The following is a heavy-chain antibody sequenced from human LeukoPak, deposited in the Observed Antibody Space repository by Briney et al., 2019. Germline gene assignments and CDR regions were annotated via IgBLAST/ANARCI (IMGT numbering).Heavy chain of an antibody. CDR3: ARDPRGCSGGSCYSI. D-gene: IGHD2-15*01. Sequence: PSETLSLTCTVSGGSISSYYWSWIRQPPGKGLEGIGYIYYSGSTNYNPSLKSRVTISVDTSKNQFSLKLSSVTAADTAVYYCARDPRGCSGGSCYSIWGQGTLVTVSS. J-gene: IGHJ4*02. CDR1: GGSISSYY. CDR2: IYYSGST. V-gene: IGHV4-59*01.